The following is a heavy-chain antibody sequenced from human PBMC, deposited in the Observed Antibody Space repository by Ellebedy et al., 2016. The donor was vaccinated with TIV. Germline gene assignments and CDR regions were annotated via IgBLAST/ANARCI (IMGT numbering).Heavy chain of an antibody. CDR2: ISGTGAI. Sequence: GESLKISCAAPGFTFGLYNMNWVRQAPGKGLEWVSFISGTGAIFQADSVKGRFTISRDNARNSLYLQMNRLREEDTAVYYCARDSAIQYDHWGQGTLVTVSS. J-gene: IGHJ4*02. CDR1: GFTFGLYN. D-gene: IGHD3-10*01. V-gene: IGHV3-48*02. CDR3: ARDSAIQYDH.